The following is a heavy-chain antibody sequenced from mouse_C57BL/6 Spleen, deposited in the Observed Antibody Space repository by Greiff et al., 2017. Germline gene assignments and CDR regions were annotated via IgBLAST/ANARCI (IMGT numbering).Heavy chain of an antibody. D-gene: IGHD1-1*01. CDR2: ISGGGGNT. CDR1: GFTFSSYT. J-gene: IGHJ2*01. CDR3: ARQGYGSSYPY. Sequence: EVQLVESGGGLVKPGGSLKLSCAASGFTFSSYTMSWVRQTPEKRLEWVATISGGGGNTYYPDSVKGRFTISRDNAKNTLYLQMSSLRSEDTALYYCARQGYGSSYPYWGQGTTLTVSS. V-gene: IGHV5-9*01.